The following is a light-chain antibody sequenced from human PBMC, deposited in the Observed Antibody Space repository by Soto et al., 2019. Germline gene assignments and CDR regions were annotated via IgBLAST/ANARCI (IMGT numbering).Light chain of an antibody. Sequence: EIVLTQSPGTLSLSPGERATLSCRASQSVRSNYLAWYQQKPGQAPRLLIYGASSRATGIPDRFSGSGSGTDFTLTISRLEPEDFAVYYCQQYESSPRTFGQGTKVEVK. V-gene: IGKV3-20*01. CDR1: QSVRSNY. CDR3: QQYESSPRT. J-gene: IGKJ1*01. CDR2: GAS.